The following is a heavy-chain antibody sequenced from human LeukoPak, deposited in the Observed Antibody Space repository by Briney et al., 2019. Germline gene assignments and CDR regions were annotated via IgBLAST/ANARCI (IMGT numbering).Heavy chain of an antibody. Sequence: PGGSLRLSCAASRFSFSAYWMSWVRQAPGKGLEWVASIQHIGGGKYYVDSVKGRFTISRDNAKKSLYLQMNSLRVEDTAVYFCARIYGDYAFASWGQGTLVTVSP. CDR1: RFSFSAYW. J-gene: IGHJ4*02. V-gene: IGHV3-7*01. CDR2: IQHIGGGK. CDR3: ARIYGDYAFAS. D-gene: IGHD4-17*01.